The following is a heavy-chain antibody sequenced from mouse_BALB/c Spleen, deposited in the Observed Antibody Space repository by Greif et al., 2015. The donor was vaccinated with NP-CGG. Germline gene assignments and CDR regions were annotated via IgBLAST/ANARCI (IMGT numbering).Heavy chain of an antibody. CDR1: GFTFSSYG. CDR2: INSNGGST. CDR3: AREGTLLRLPFAY. V-gene: IGHV5-6-3*01. D-gene: IGHD1-2*01. J-gene: IGHJ3*01. Sequence: EVMLVESGGGLVQPGGSLKLSCAASGFTFSSYGMSWVRQTPDKRLELVATINSNGGSTYYPDSVKGRFTISRDNAKNTLYLQMSSLKSEDTAMYYCAREGTLLRLPFAYWGQGTLVTVSA.